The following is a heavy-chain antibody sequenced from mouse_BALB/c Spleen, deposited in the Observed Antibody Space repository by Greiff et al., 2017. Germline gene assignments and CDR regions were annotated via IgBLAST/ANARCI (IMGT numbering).Heavy chain of an antibody. CDR3: ARSYAGAMDY. CDR2: INPYNGDT. V-gene: IGHV1-20*01. Sequence: VQLQQSGPELVKPGASVKISCKASGYSFTGYFMNWVMQSHGKSLEWIGRINPYNGDTKYNEKFKGKAKLTVEKSSSTVYLELSRLTSDDSAVYYCARSYAGAMDYWGQGTSVTVSS. CDR1: GYSFTGYF. D-gene: IGHD6-5*01. J-gene: IGHJ4*01.